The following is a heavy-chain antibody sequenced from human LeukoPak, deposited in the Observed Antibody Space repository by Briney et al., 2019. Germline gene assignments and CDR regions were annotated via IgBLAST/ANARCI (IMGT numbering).Heavy chain of an antibody. CDR2: ISLRSGGT. D-gene: IGHD4-23*01. CDR1: GYTFTDYY. Sequence: ASVKVSCKXYGYTFTDYYMHWVRQAPGQGLEWMGRISLRSGGTNYAQKFQGRVTVTRDTSISTVYMELSRLRSDDTAVYYCRLVTMGDYWGQGTLVTVSS. CDR3: RLVTMGDY. J-gene: IGHJ4*02. V-gene: IGHV1-2*06.